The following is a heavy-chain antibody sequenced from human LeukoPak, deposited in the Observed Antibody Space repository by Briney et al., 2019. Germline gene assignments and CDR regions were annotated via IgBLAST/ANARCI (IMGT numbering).Heavy chain of an antibody. CDR2: INHSGST. V-gene: IGHV4-34*01. CDR1: GGSFSGYY. D-gene: IGHD3-10*01. J-gene: IGHJ6*03. CDR3: ASIAITMVRGVKDYYYYYMDV. Sequence: PSETLSHTCAVYGGSFSGYYWSWIRQPPGKGLEWIGEINHSGSTNYNPSLKSRVTISVDTSKNQFSLKLSSVTAADTAVYYCASIAITMVRGVKDYYYYYMDVWGKGTTVTISS.